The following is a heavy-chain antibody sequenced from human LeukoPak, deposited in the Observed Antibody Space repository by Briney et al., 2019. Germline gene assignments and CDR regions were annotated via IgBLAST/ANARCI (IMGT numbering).Heavy chain of an antibody. CDR1: GFTFSDHY. J-gene: IGHJ3*02. CDR2: ISSSSSTI. V-gene: IGHV3-11*04. CDR3: ARRASDIDAFDI. Sequence: PGGSLRLSCAASGFTFSDHYMSWIRQAPGKGLEWVSYISSSSSTIYYADSVKGRFTISRDNAKNSLFLQMNSLRAEDTAVYYCARRASDIDAFDIWGQGTMVTVSS.